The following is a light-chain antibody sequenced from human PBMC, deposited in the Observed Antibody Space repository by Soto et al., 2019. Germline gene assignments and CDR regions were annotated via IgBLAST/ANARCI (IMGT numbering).Light chain of an antibody. CDR1: QSVSSRY. CDR3: QVRTNWSIA. V-gene: IGKV3-11*01. J-gene: IGKJ5*01. CDR2: DAS. Sequence: EIVLTQAPGSPCLSSGERATLSCRASQSVSSRYLALYQQNPCPAPRLLMHDASNRATGLPARFSGTRSPTAFTLTINTLKNEDCSVYYGQVRTNWSIAFGRGTRLEIK.